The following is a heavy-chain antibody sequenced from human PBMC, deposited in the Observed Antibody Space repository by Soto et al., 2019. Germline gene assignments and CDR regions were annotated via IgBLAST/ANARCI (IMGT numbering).Heavy chain of an antibody. D-gene: IGHD3-9*01. CDR2: ISYDGSNK. CDR1: GFTFSSYG. Sequence: GGSLRLSCAASGFTFSSYGMHWVRQAPGKGLEWVAVISYDGSNKYYADSVKGRFTISRDNSKNTLYLQMNSLRSDDTAVYYCARGYYDILTGYYPVWFDPWGQGTLVTVSS. CDR3: ARGYYDILTGYYPVWFDP. V-gene: IGHV3-30*03. J-gene: IGHJ5*02.